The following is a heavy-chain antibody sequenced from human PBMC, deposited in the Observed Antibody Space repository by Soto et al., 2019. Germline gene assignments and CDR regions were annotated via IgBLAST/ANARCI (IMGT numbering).Heavy chain of an antibody. Sequence: EVQLVESGGGMVMPGGSLRLSCAASGFTFSDAWMTWIRQAPGKGLQCVGRIKRKIDGETTDYAAPVKGRFTISRDDSKTTLDLQMNSLKVEDTAMYYCVTDRGGGMDVWGQGTTVTVSS. CDR3: VTDRGGGMDV. J-gene: IGHJ6*01. CDR2: IKRKIDGETT. D-gene: IGHD3-10*01. V-gene: IGHV3-15*01. CDR1: GFTFSDAW.